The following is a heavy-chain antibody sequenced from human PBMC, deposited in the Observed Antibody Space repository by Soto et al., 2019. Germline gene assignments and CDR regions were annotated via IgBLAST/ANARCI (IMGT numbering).Heavy chain of an antibody. D-gene: IGHD6-6*01. J-gene: IGHJ6*02. Sequence: GASVKVSCKASGGTFSSYAISWVRQAPGQGLEWMGGIIPIFGTANYAQKFQGRVTITADKSTSTAYMELSSLRSEDTAVYYCARGRIGSSGSYGMDVWGQGTTVTVSS. CDR2: IIPIFGTA. CDR1: GGTFSSYA. CDR3: ARGRIGSSGSYGMDV. V-gene: IGHV1-69*06.